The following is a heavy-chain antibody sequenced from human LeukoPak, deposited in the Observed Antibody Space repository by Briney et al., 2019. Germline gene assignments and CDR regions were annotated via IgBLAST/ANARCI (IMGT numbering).Heavy chain of an antibody. V-gene: IGHV5-51*01. CDR3: ARVDRADCGNGPRCSGGSGALDI. J-gene: IGHJ3*02. D-gene: IGHD2-21*01. Sequence: GESLKISCKASGYSFTTYWIGWVRQMPGKGLEWMGNIYPGDSDTRYSPSFQGQVTISADKSFGTVYLKWYSLKASDTAMYYCARVDRADCGNGPRCSGGSGALDIWGQGTVVTVSS. CDR2: IYPGDSDT. CDR1: GYSFTTYW.